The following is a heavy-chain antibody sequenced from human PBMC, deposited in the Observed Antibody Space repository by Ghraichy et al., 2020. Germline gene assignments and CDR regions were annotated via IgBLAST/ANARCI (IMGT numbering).Heavy chain of an antibody. D-gene: IGHD5-18*01. Sequence: SETLSLTCTVSGGSISSSSYYWGWIRQPPGKGLEWIGSIYYSGSTYYNPSLKSRVTISVDTSKNQFSLKLSSVTAADTAVYYCARTIYTAMVSLRYYGMDVWGQGTTVTVSS. J-gene: IGHJ6*02. CDR1: GGSISSSSYY. V-gene: IGHV4-39*07. CDR2: IYYSGST. CDR3: ARTIYTAMVSLRYYGMDV.